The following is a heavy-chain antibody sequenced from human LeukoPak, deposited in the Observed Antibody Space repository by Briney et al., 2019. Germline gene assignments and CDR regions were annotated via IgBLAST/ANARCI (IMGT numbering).Heavy chain of an antibody. D-gene: IGHD2-8*02. CDR2: ISYDGSNK. CDR1: GFTFSSYA. J-gene: IGHJ4*02. V-gene: IGHV3-30-3*01. CDR3: ARDFGSPRSPGLPWY. Sequence: PGGSLRLSCAASGFTFSSYAMHWVRQAPGKGLEWVAVISYDGSNKYYADSVKGRFTISRDNSKNTLYLQMNSLRAEDTAVYYCARDFGSPRSPGLPWYWGQGTLVTVSS.